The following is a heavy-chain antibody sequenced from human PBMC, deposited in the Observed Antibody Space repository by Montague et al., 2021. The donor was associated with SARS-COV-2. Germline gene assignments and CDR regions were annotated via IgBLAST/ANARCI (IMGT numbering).Heavy chain of an antibody. J-gene: IGHJ6*02. CDR3: ARDTYYYGSGGYYYGMDV. CDR1: GFTFSSYW. Sequence: SLRLSCAASGFTFSSYWMSWVRQAPGKGLEWVANIKQDGSEKYYVDSVKGRFTISRDNAKNSLYLQMNSLRAEDTAVYYCARDTYYYGSGGYYYGMDVWGQGTTVTVSS. D-gene: IGHD3-10*01. CDR2: IKQDGSEK. V-gene: IGHV3-7*01.